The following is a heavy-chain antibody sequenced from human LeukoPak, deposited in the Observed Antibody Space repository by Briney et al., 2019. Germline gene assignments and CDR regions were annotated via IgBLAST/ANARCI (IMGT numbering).Heavy chain of an antibody. Sequence: GGSLRLSCAASGFTFNEFWMFWVRQVPGKGLMWVSRINGVGTATTYADTVKGRFTISRDNAKKTLYLQLNGLRDEDTAIYYCTRDLRNKGLDPWGQGTLVTVSS. J-gene: IGHJ5*02. CDR1: GFTFNEFW. D-gene: IGHD2/OR15-2a*01. CDR2: INGVGTAT. CDR3: TRDLRNKGLDP. V-gene: IGHV3-74*01.